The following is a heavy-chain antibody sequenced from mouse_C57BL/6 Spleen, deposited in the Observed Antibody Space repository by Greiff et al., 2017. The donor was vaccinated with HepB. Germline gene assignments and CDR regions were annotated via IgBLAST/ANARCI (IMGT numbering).Heavy chain of an antibody. CDR2: INYDGSST. J-gene: IGHJ3*01. CDR3: ARFDYDGAWFAY. CDR1: GFTFSDYY. D-gene: IGHD2-4*01. V-gene: IGHV5-16*01. Sequence: DVKLVESEGGLVQPGSSMKLSCTASGFTFSDYYMAWVRQVPEKGLEWVANINYDGSSTYYLDSLKSRFIISRDNAKNILYLQMSSLKSEDTATYYCARFDYDGAWFAYWGQGTLVTVSA.